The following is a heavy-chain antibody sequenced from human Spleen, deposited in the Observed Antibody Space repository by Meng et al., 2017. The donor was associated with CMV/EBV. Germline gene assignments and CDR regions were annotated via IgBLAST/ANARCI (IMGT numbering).Heavy chain of an antibody. CDR1: SYW. Sequence: SYWRHWGRKAAGKGLVWVSRINSDGSSTSYADSVKGRFTISRDNAKNTLYLQMNSLRAEDTAVYYCARDREGYCTNGVCSPYNWFDPWGQGTLVTVSS. J-gene: IGHJ5*02. D-gene: IGHD2-8*01. CDR2: INSDGSST. V-gene: IGHV3-74*01. CDR3: ARDREGYCTNGVCSPYNWFDP.